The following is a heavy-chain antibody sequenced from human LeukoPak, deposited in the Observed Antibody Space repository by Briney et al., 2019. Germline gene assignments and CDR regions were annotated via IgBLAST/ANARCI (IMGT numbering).Heavy chain of an antibody. Sequence: SETLSLTCAVYGGSFSGYYWGWIRQPPGKGLEWIGSIYYSGSTYYNPSLKSRVTISVDTSRNQFSLKLSSVTAADTAMYYCARLYSYGPLFDAFDIWGQGTMVTVSS. CDR3: ARLYSYGPLFDAFDI. CDR1: GGSFSGYY. J-gene: IGHJ3*02. D-gene: IGHD5-18*01. CDR2: IYYSGST. V-gene: IGHV4-39*01.